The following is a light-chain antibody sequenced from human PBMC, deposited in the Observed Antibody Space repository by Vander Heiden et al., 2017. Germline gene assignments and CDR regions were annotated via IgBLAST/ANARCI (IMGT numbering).Light chain of an antibody. CDR1: SSDVGGYNY. CDR3: SSYTSSSTLV. CDR2: DVS. J-gene: IGLJ2*01. V-gene: IGLV2-14*01. Sequence: QSALTQPAPVSGSPGQSITISCTGTSSDVGGYNYVSWYQQTQGKPPNLCFMDVSSRPSGVSNRFSGSKSGNTASLTISGLQAEDEADYYCSSYTSSSTLVFGGGTKLTVL.